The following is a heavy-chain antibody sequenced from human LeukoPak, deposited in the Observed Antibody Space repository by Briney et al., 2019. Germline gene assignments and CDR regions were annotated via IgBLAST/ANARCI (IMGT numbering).Heavy chain of an antibody. CDR1: GFTFSSYG. CDR2: ISWNSGSI. J-gene: IGHJ4*02. Sequence: GGSLRLSCAASGFTFSSYGMHWVRQAPGKGLEWVSGISWNSGSIGYADSVKGRFTISRDNAKNSLYLQMNSLRAEDTALYYCAKDNAYYYGSGSYDYWGQGTLVTVSS. D-gene: IGHD3-10*01. CDR3: AKDNAYYYGSGSYDY. V-gene: IGHV3-9*01.